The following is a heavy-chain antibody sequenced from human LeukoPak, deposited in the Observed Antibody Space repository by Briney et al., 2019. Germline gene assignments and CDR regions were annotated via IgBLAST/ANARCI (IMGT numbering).Heavy chain of an antibody. Sequence: GGSLRLSCAASGFTFSSYGMSWVRQAPGKGLEWVSAISGSGGSTYYADSVKGRFTISRDNSKNTLYLQMNSLRAEDTAVYYCAKDEALLWPLASNAFDIWGQGTMVTVSS. CDR1: GFTFSSYG. D-gene: IGHD3-10*01. CDR2: ISGSGGST. CDR3: AKDEALLWPLASNAFDI. J-gene: IGHJ3*02. V-gene: IGHV3-23*01.